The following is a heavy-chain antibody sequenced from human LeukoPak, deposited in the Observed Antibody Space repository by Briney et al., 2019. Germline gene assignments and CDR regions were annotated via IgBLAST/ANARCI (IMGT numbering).Heavy chain of an antibody. Sequence: GGSLRLSCAAAGFTFSSYARSWVRQAPGKGLEWVSAISGSGGSTYYADSVKGRFTISRDISKNTLYLQMNSLRAEDTAVYYCAKGPNYYDSSGYSIRPWYFDSWGQGTLVTVSS. CDR1: GFTFSSYA. J-gene: IGHJ4*02. D-gene: IGHD3-22*01. V-gene: IGHV3-23*01. CDR2: ISGSGGST. CDR3: AKGPNYYDSSGYSIRPWYFDS.